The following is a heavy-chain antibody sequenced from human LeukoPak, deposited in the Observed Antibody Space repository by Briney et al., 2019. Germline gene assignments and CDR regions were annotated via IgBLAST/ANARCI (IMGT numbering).Heavy chain of an antibody. CDR2: LNQDGSVQ. J-gene: IGHJ3*01. V-gene: IGHV3-7*01. CDR3: ARDHNVADV. CDR1: GFTFSHYW. Sequence: GGSLRLSCVASGFTFSHYWMTWYRQAPGKGLEWVANLNQDGSVQLYGDSVRGRFTISRDNAKSSVYIQMNSLRVEDTAMYYYARDHNVADVWGQGTMVTVSS. D-gene: IGHD2-8*01.